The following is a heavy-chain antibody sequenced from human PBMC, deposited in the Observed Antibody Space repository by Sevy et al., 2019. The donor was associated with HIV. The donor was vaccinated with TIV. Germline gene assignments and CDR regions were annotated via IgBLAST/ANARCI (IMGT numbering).Heavy chain of an antibody. CDR1: GGSFSGYY. J-gene: IGHJ5*02. Sequence: SETLSLTCAVYGGSFSGYYWNWIRQSPGKGLEWIGEINHSGITHYNPSLKSRVTISVDTSKNQFSLRLKPVTAADTAVYSCARAPPVVVVPGAPSWFDPWGQGTLVTVSS. D-gene: IGHD2-2*01. CDR2: INHSGIT. CDR3: ARAPPVVVVPGAPSWFDP. V-gene: IGHV4-34*01.